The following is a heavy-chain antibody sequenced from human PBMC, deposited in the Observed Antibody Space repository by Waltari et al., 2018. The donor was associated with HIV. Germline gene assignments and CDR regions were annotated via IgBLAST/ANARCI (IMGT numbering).Heavy chain of an antibody. J-gene: IGHJ5*02. Sequence: EVQLVESGGGLVQPGRSLRLSCAASGFTFDDYAMHWVRQPPGKGLEWGSGISWNSVSIDYADSGKGRFTISRDNTKNSLYLQMNSVRAEDTALYYCAKDRGPFIAVAGTWGQGTLVTVSS. D-gene: IGHD6-19*01. CDR2: ISWNSVSI. CDR3: AKDRGPFIAVAGT. V-gene: IGHV3-9*01. CDR1: GFTFDDYA.